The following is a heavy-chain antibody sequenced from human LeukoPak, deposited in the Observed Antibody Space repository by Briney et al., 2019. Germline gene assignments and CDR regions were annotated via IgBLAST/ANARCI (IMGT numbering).Heavy chain of an antibody. CDR2: ISGSGGST. J-gene: IGHJ6*03. CDR3: AKSSTGVRGVIAVYYYYYMDV. V-gene: IGHV3-23*01. D-gene: IGHD3-10*01. Sequence: PGGSLRLSCAASGFTFSSYAMSWVRQAPGKGLEWVSAISGSGGSTYYADSVKGRFTISRDNSKNTLYLQMNSLRAEDTAVYYCAKSSTGVRGVIAVYYYYYMDVWGKGTTVTVSS. CDR1: GFTFSSYA.